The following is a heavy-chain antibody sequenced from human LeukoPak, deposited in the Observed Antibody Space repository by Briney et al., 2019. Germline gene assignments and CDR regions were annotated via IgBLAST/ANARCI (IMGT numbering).Heavy chain of an antibody. CDR3: ARDQGYGSGGYSLDY. J-gene: IGHJ4*02. D-gene: IGHD3-10*01. Sequence: ASVKVSCKASGYTXTGYYMHWVRQAPGQGLEWMGWINPNSGGTNYTQNFQGRVTITRDTSITTAYMELSRLTSDDTALYYCARDQGYGSGGYSLDYWGQGTRVTVSS. CDR2: INPNSGGT. V-gene: IGHV1-2*02. CDR1: GYTXTGYY.